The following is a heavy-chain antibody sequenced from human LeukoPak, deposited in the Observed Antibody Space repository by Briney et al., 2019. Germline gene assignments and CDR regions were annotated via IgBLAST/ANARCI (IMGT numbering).Heavy chain of an antibody. CDR1: GFTVSSNY. J-gene: IGHJ6*02. CDR2: IYSGGST. Sequence: GGSLRLSCAASGFTVSSNYMSWVRQAPGKGLEWVSVIYSGGSTYYADSVKGRFTISRDNSKNTLYLQMNSLRAEDTAVYYCAREDVVVPAAMPYYYYYGMDVWGQGTTVTVSS. D-gene: IGHD2-2*01. CDR3: AREDVVVPAAMPYYYYYGMDV. V-gene: IGHV3-66*01.